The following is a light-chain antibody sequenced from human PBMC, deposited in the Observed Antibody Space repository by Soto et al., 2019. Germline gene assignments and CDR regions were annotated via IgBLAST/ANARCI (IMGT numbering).Light chain of an antibody. Sequence: DIQMTQSPSSLSASVGDRVTITCRASQSISSYLNWYQQKPGKAPKLLIYAASSLRSGVPSRFSGSGSGTDYTHAISSLNPEDFATYYCLQTYRAPSLTFGGGTKVEIK. J-gene: IGKJ4*01. CDR3: LQTYRAPSLT. CDR2: AAS. V-gene: IGKV1-39*01. CDR1: QSISSY.